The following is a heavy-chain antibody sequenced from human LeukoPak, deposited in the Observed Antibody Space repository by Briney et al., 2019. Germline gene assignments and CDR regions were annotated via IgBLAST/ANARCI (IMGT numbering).Heavy chain of an antibody. V-gene: IGHV3-23*01. CDR3: AKGRYDSGGYYLDF. Sequence: PGGSLRLSCAASKFIFSSYAMSWVRQAPGKGLEWVSGISGSGRSTYYADSVKGRFTISRDNSNNTLYLQMNSLRAEDTAVYYCAKGRYDSGGYYLDFWGQGTLVTVSS. J-gene: IGHJ4*02. CDR2: ISGSGRST. CDR1: KFIFSSYA. D-gene: IGHD3-22*01.